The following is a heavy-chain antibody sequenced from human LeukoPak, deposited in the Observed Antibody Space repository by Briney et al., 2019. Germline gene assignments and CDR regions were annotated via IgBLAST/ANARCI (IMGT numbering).Heavy chain of an antibody. CDR3: AKSPGYSSTRGFDY. CDR1: GFTFSSYA. D-gene: IGHD2-2*01. J-gene: IGHJ4*02. CDR2: ISGSGGST. Sequence: SGGSLRLSCAASGFTFSSYAMRWVRQAPGEGLVWVSAISGSGGSTYYADSVKGRFTISRDNSKNTLYLQMNSLRAEDTAVYYCAKSPGYSSTRGFDYWGQGTLVSVSS. V-gene: IGHV3-23*01.